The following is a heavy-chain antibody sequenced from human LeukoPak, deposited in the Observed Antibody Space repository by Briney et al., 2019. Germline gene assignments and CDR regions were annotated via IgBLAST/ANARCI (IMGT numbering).Heavy chain of an antibody. V-gene: IGHV3-48*03. CDR1: GFTFSSYE. J-gene: IGHJ5*02. CDR2: ISSSGNTI. Sequence: PGGSLRLSCAASGFTFSSYEMNWVRQAPGKGLEWVSFISSSGNTIYYADSVKGRFAISRDNAKNSLYLQMNSLRAEDTAVYYCARNPFLRVGLTWFDPWGQGTLVTVSS. CDR3: ARNPFLRVGLTWFDP. D-gene: IGHD2-15*01.